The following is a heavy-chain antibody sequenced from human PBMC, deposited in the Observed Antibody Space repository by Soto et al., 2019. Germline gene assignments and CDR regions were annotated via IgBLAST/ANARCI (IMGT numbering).Heavy chain of an antibody. CDR2: ISSSSSYI. Sequence: GGSLRLSCAASGFTFSSYSMNWVRQAPGKGLEWVSSISSSSSYIYYADSVKGRFTISRDNAKNSLYLQMNSLRAEDTAVYYCARKKTYDSSGRNFDYWGQGTLVTVSS. CDR1: GFTFSSYS. D-gene: IGHD3-22*01. V-gene: IGHV3-21*01. J-gene: IGHJ4*02. CDR3: ARKKTYDSSGRNFDY.